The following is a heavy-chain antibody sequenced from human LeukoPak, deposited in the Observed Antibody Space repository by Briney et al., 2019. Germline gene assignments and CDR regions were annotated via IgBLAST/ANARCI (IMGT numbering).Heavy chain of an antibody. CDR3: ARDRHCSSTSCYPQWFDP. J-gene: IGHJ5*02. Sequence: AVKVSCKASGYTFTSYGISGVREAPGQGREWMGWISAYNGNTNYAQKLQGRVTMTTDTATSTAYMELRSLRSDDTAVYYCARDRHCSSTSCYPQWFDPWGQGTLVTVSS. V-gene: IGHV1-18*01. CDR1: GYTFTSYG. CDR2: ISAYNGNT. D-gene: IGHD2-2*01.